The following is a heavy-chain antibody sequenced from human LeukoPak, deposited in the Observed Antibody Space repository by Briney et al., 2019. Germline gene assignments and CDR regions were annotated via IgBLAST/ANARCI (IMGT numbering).Heavy chain of an antibody. V-gene: IGHV3-21*01. Sequence: GGSLRLSCAASGFTFSSYSMNWVRQAPGKGLEWVSSISSSSSHIYYADSVKGRFTISRDNAKNSLYLQMNSLRAEDTAVYYCARDLLSGSSRDYWGQGTLVTVSS. CDR3: ARDLLSGSSRDY. J-gene: IGHJ4*02. CDR2: ISSSSSHI. D-gene: IGHD6-6*01. CDR1: GFTFSSYS.